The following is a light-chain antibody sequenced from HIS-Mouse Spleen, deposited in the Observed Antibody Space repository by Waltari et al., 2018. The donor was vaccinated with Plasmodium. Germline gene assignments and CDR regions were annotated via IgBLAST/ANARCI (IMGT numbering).Light chain of an antibody. CDR1: AVPKQY. CDR3: NSRDSSGNHVV. Sequence: DLTPQPSVSVSAGQTARITCSGEAVPKQYAYWYQQKPGQAPVLVIYGKNNRPSGIPDRFSGSSSGNTASLTITGAQVEDEADYYCNSRDSSGNHVVFGGGTKLT. J-gene: IGLJ2*01. V-gene: IGLV3-19*01. CDR2: GKN.